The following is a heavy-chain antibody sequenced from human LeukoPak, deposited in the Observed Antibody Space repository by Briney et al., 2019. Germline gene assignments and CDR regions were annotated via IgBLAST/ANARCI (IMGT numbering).Heavy chain of an antibody. V-gene: IGHV1-69*13. Sequence: SVKVSCKAPGGTFSSYAISWVRQAPGQGLEWMGGIIPIFGTANYAQKFQGRVTITADESTSTAYMELSSLRSEDTAVYYCATYGSGSYYNTSLDYWGQGTLVTVSS. J-gene: IGHJ4*02. CDR3: ATYGSGSYYNTSLDY. CDR2: IIPIFGTA. CDR1: GGTFSSYA. D-gene: IGHD3-10*01.